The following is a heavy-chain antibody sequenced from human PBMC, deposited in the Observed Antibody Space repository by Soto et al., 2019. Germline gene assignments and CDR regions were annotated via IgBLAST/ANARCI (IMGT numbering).Heavy chain of an antibody. V-gene: IGHV1-18*01. CDR3: ARGLSGYDSGWFDP. CDR2: ISAYNGNT. CDR1: GYTFTSSG. J-gene: IGHJ5*02. D-gene: IGHD5-12*01. Sequence: ASVKVSCKASGYTFTSSGISWGRQAPGQGLEWMGWISAYNGNTNYAQKLQGRVTMTTDTSTSTAYMELRSLRSDDTAVYYCARGLSGYDSGWFDPWGQGTLVTVSS.